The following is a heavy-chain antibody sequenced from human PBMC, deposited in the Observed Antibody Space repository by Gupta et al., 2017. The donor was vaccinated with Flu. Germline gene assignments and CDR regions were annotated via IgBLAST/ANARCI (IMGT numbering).Heavy chain of an antibody. Sequence: GRELQWLALIGYKAINTFYADSVKGRFTISRDNSKGTLDLLMANLTTEDTAVYYCVRGSIKPSGVPRNRLFDFWGQGTLVTVSS. CDR3: VRGSIKPSGVPRNRLFDF. J-gene: IGHJ4*02. CDR2: IGYKAINT. V-gene: IGHV3-30*04. D-gene: IGHD2-8*01.